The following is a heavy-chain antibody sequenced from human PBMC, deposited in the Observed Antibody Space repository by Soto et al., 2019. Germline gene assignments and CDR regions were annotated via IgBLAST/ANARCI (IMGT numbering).Heavy chain of an antibody. V-gene: IGHV1-69*13. D-gene: IGHD3-10*01. CDR3: AREGGYAMVRAKPYEY. CDR1: GGTFSSYA. Sequence: ASVKVSCKASGGTFSSYAISWVRQAPGQGLEWMGGIIPIFGTANYAQKFQGRVTITADESTSTAYMELSSLRSEDTAVYYCAREGGYAMVRAKPYEYWGQGTLVTVSS. CDR2: IIPIFGTA. J-gene: IGHJ4*02.